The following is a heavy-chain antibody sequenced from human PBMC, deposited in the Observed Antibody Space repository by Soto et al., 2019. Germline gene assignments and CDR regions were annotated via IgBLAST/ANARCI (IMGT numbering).Heavy chain of an antibody. CDR3: ARSDHDYGSGSYPEEFEP. J-gene: IGHJ5*02. D-gene: IGHD3-10*01. CDR1: GGSISSYY. CDR2: IYYSGST. Sequence: PSETLSLTCTVSGGSISSYYWSWIRQPPGKGLEWIGYIYYSGSTNYNPSLKSRVTISVDTSKNQFSLKLSSVTAADTAVYYCARSDHDYGSGSYPEEFEPWGQGTRVDVAS. V-gene: IGHV4-59*08.